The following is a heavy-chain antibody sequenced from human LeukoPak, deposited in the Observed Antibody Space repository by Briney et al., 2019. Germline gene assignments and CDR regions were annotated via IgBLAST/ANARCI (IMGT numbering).Heavy chain of an antibody. D-gene: IGHD3-22*01. CDR2: IYYSGST. CDR3: ARRPPRYYYDSSGYAR. V-gene: IGHV4-39*07. J-gene: IGHJ4*02. CDR1: GGSISSSSYY. Sequence: PSETLSLTCTVSGGSISSSSYYWGWIRQPPGKGLEWIGSIYYSGSTYYNPSLKSRVTISVDTSKNQFSLKLSSVTAADTAVYYCARRPPRYYYDSSGYARWGQGTLVTVSS.